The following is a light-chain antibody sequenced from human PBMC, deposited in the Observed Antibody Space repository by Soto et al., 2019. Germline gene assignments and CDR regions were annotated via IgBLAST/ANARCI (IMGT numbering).Light chain of an antibody. Sequence: EIALTQSPGTLSLSPGERATLSCRASQSVSSNYLAWYQRKTGQAPRLLIYGASNRATGIPNRFRGSGSGTDFTLTITRLEPEDFVVYYCQQYGSSPPTFGQGTKVEI. V-gene: IGKV3-20*01. CDR1: QSVSSNY. CDR3: QQYGSSPPT. CDR2: GAS. J-gene: IGKJ1*01.